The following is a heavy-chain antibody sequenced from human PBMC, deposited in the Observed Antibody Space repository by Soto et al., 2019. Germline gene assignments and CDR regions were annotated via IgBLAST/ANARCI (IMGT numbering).Heavy chain of an antibody. CDR2: IYYSGST. J-gene: IGHJ4*02. CDR1: GDSISSYY. V-gene: IGHV4-59*01. D-gene: IGHD6-13*01. Sequence: SETLSLTCAVSGDSISSYYCMWIRQPPGKGLEWIGYIYYSGSTNYNPSLKSRVTISVDTSKNQFSLKLSSVTAADTAVYYCARVTAAAGSSFDYWGQGTLVTVSS. CDR3: ARVTAAAGSSFDY.